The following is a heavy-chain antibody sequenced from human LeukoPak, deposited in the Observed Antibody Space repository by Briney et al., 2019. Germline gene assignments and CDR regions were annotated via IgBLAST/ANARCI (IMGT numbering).Heavy chain of an antibody. D-gene: IGHD3-3*01. CDR3: TTDRSIFGIITSYFDY. V-gene: IGHV3-15*01. Sequence: GGSLRLSCAASGFTFSNAWMNWVRQAPGKGLEWVGRIKSQTDGGTTDYPAPVKGRFTISRDDSKNTLFLQINSLKIEDTAVYYCTTDRSIFGIITSYFDYWGQGTLVTVSS. J-gene: IGHJ4*02. CDR2: IKSQTDGGTT. CDR1: GFTFSNAW.